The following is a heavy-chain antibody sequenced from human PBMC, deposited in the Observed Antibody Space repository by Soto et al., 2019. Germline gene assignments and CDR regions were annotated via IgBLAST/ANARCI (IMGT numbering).Heavy chain of an antibody. D-gene: IGHD3-3*01. Sequence: QVQLVESGGGVVQPGRSLRLSCAASGFNFSSYGMHWVRQAPGKGLEWVAVISYDGSNKYYEDSVKGRFTISRDNSKNTLYLPMNSLRAEDTAVYYCAKDLYYDFWSGYPDYWGQGTLFTVTS. CDR3: AKDLYYDFWSGYPDY. V-gene: IGHV3-30*18. J-gene: IGHJ4*02. CDR1: GFNFSSYG. CDR2: ISYDGSNK.